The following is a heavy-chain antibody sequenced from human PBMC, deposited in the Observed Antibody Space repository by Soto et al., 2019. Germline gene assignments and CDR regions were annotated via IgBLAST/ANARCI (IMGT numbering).Heavy chain of an antibody. CDR3: ARDLGRLSYDFWSGYRRGMDV. CDR1: GGTFSSYS. D-gene: IGHD3-3*01. CDR2: IIPIFGTA. J-gene: IGHJ6*02. Sequence: SVNVSCKASGGTFSSYSISWVRQAPGQRLEWMGGIIPIFGTANYAQKFQGRVTITADESTSTAYMELSSLRSEDTAVYYCARDLGRLSYDFWSGYRRGMDVWGQGTTVTVSS. V-gene: IGHV1-69*13.